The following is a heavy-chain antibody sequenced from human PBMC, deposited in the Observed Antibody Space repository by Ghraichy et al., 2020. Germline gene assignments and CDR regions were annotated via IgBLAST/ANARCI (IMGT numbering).Heavy chain of an antibody. CDR2: IIPIFGTA. V-gene: IGHV1-69*13. CDR1: GGTFSSYA. J-gene: IGHJ6*02. CDR3: ASPYDSKYYYYYGMDV. D-gene: IGHD3-3*01. Sequence: SVKVSCKASGGTFSSYAISWVRQAPGQGLEWMGGIIPIFGTANYAQKFQGRVTITADESTSTAYMELSSLRSEDTAVYYCASPYDSKYYYYYGMDVWGQGTTVTVSS.